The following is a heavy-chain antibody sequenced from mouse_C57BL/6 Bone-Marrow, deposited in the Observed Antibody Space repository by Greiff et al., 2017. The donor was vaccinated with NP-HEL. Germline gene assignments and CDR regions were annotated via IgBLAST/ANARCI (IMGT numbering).Heavy chain of an antibody. Sequence: EVKLVESGGGLVQPGESLKLSCESNEYEFPSHDMSWVRKTPEKRLELVAAINSDGGSTYYPDTMERRFIISRDNTKKTLYLQMSSLRSEDTALYYCARQGITTVVATKFAYWGQGTLVTVSA. V-gene: IGHV5-2*01. CDR1: EYEFPSHD. D-gene: IGHD1-1*01. CDR2: INSDGGST. CDR3: ARQGITTVVATKFAY. J-gene: IGHJ3*01.